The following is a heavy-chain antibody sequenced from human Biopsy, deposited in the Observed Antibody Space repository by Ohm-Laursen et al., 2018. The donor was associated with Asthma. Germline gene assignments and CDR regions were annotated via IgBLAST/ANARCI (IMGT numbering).Heavy chain of an antibody. CDR2: ISTGGTTI. J-gene: IGHJ4*02. CDR3: ARARSGNYFDY. V-gene: IGHV3-11*01. CDR1: GFTFSDYY. D-gene: IGHD5-12*01. Sequence: SLRLSCSASGFTFSDYYMSWIRQAPGKGLEWVSYISTGGTTINYADSVKGRFTISRDNAKNSLYLQLNSLRAGDTAVYYCARARSGNYFDYWGQVTLVTVSS.